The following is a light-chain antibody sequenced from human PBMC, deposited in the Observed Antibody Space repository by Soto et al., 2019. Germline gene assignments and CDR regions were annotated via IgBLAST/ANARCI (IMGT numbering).Light chain of an antibody. CDR1: QSVSSY. J-gene: IGKJ1*01. V-gene: IGKV3-20*01. CDR3: QQYGRSQT. CDR2: STS. Sequence: EIVFTQSPATLSLSPGERATLSCRASQSVSSYLAWYQQQPGQAPRLLIYSTSNRATGIPDRFSGSGSGTDFTLTIRRLEPEDFALYYCQQYGRSQTFGQGTKVDIK.